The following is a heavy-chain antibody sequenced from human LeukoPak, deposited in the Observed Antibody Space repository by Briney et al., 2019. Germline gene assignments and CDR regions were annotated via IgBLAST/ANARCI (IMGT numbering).Heavy chain of an antibody. Sequence: GRSLRLSCAASGLTFSSYAMHWVRQAPGKGLEWMAVISYDRSNKYYADSVKGRFTISRDNSKNTLYLQMNSLRAEDTAVYYCARDDEVVAATGTFDYWGQGTLVTVSS. CDR2: ISYDRSNK. CDR3: ARDDEVVAATGTFDY. J-gene: IGHJ4*02. V-gene: IGHV3-30*04. CDR1: GLTFSSYA. D-gene: IGHD2-15*01.